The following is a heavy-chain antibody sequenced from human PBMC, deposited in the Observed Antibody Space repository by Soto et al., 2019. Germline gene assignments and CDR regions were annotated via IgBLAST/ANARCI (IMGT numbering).Heavy chain of an antibody. CDR3: AKDLLLTTITTVGD. CDR1: GFIFSTYG. Sequence: QVQLVESGGGVVQPGRSLRLSCAASGFIFSTYGMHWVRQAPGKGLEWLSVISYDGNNKYYADSVKGRFTISRDNSKNTLWLQMDSLRTEDTAVYYFAKDLLLTTITTVGDWGQGTLVTVSS. D-gene: IGHD4-17*01. V-gene: IGHV3-30*18. J-gene: IGHJ4*02. CDR2: ISYDGNNK.